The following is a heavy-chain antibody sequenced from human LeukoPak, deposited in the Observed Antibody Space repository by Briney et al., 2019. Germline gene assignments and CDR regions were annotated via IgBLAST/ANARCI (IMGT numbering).Heavy chain of an antibody. CDR3: TTSKSYGGSSDY. Sequence: PSETLSLTCTVSGYSISSGYYWSWIPQPPGKELEWIGYIYYTGSTYYNPSLKSRVTISVDTSKNQFSLRLSSLTAADTAVYYCTTSKSYGGSSDYWGQGTLVTVSS. CDR1: GYSISSGYY. D-gene: IGHD1-26*01. V-gene: IGHV4-59*01. CDR2: IYYTGST. J-gene: IGHJ4*02.